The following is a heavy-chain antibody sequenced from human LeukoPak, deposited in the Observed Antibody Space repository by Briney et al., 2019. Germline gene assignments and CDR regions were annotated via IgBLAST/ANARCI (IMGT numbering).Heavy chain of an antibody. D-gene: IGHD6-19*01. J-gene: IGHJ5*02. CDR2: IRYDGSNK. CDR3: AKDSSGWYREGQDWFDP. CDR1: GFTFSSYG. V-gene: IGHV3-30*02. Sequence: HPGGSLRLSCAASGFTFSSYGMHWVRQAPGRGLEWVAFIRYDGSNKYYADSVKGRFTISRDNSKNTLYLQMNSLRAEDTAVYYCAKDSSGWYREGQDWFDPWGQGTLVTVSS.